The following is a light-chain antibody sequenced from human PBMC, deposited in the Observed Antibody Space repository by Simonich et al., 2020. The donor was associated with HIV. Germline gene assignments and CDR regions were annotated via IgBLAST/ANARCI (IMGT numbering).Light chain of an antibody. CDR2: WAS. Sequence: DIVMTQSPDSLAVSLGERATINCKSSQSILYSSNNKNHLAWYQQKPGHPPRLLIYWASTRESGVPDRFSGSGSGTEFTLTISSLQSEDFAVYYCQQYHNWPPITFGQGTRLEIK. J-gene: IGKJ5*01. CDR1: QSILYSSNNKNH. CDR3: QQYHNWPPIT. V-gene: IGKV4-1*01.